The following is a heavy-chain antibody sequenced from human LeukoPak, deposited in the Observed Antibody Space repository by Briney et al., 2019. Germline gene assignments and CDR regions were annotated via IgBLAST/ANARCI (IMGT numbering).Heavy chain of an antibody. J-gene: IGHJ6*02. D-gene: IGHD4-11*01. V-gene: IGHV4-61*02. CDR2: IYTSGST. CDR3: AREVQLMTTVTTPNYYYGMDV. Sequence: SETLPLTCTVSGGSISSGSYYWSWIRQPAGKGLEWIGRIYTSGSTNYNPSLKSRVTISVDTSKNQFSLKLSSVTAADTAVYYCAREVQLMTTVTTPNYYYGMDVWGQGTTVTVSS. CDR1: GGSISSGSYY.